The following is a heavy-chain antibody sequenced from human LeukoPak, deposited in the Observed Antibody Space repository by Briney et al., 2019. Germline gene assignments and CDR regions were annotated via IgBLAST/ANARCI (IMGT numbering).Heavy chain of an antibody. Sequence: PGGSLRLSCAASGFTFSSYAMHWVRQAPGKGLEYVSAISSNGGSTYYANSVKGRFTISRDNSKNTLYLQMGSLRAEDMAVYYCARDQGSLVWFGEPLDYWGQGTLVTVSS. CDR1: GFTFSSYA. V-gene: IGHV3-64*01. CDR3: ARDQGSLVWFGEPLDY. CDR2: ISSNGGST. J-gene: IGHJ4*02. D-gene: IGHD3-10*01.